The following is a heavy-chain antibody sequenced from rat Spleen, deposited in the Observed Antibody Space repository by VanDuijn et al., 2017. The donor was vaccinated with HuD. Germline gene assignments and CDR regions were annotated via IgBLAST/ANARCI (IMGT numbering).Heavy chain of an antibody. D-gene: IGHD1-11*01. CDR1: GFTFSKYG. CDR2: ISYDGSTI. Sequence: EVQLVESGGGLVQPGRSLKLSCVVSGFTFSKYGMAWVRQAPTKGLEWVAVISYDGSTIYYRDSVKGRFTISRDNAKNTQYLQMDSLRSEDTATYYCARHGGYGGYRVTYYFDYWGQGVMVTVSS. J-gene: IGHJ2*01. V-gene: IGHV5-29*01. CDR3: ARHGGYGGYRVTYYFDY.